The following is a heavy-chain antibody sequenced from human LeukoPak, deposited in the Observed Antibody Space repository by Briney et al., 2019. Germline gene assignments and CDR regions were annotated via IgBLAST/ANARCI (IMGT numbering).Heavy chain of an antibody. V-gene: IGHV3-74*01. CDR1: GFTFSTYW. J-gene: IGHJ4*02. Sequence: GGSLRLSCAASGFTFSTYWMHWVRQAPGKGLVWVSRINSDGSTTNYADSVKGRFTISRDNAQNSLYLQMNSLRAEDTAIYYCARIHSSAWSFDYWGQGTLVAVSS. CDR3: ARIHSSAWSFDY. D-gene: IGHD6-19*01. CDR2: INSDGSTT.